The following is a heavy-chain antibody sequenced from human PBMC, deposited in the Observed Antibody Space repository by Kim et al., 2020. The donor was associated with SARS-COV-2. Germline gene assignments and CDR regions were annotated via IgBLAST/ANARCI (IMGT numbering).Heavy chain of an antibody. CDR3: ARAGLRGFDP. Sequence: SETLSLTCTVSGGSISSGGYYWSWIRQHPGKGLEWIGYIYYSGSTYYNPSLKSRVTISVDTSKNQFSLKLSSVTAADTAVYYCARAGLRGFDPWGQGTLVTVSS. J-gene: IGHJ5*02. D-gene: IGHD4-17*01. CDR2: IYYSGST. CDR1: GGSISSGGYY. V-gene: IGHV4-31*03.